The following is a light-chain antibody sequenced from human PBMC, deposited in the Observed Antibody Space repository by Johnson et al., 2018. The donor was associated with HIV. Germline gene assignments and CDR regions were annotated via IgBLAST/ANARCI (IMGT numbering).Light chain of an antibody. V-gene: IGLV1-51*02. CDR3: GTWDSRLRAGV. J-gene: IGLJ1*01. CDR1: SSNIGNNY. CDR2: ENN. Sequence: QSVLTQPPSVSAAPGQKVTISCSGSSSNIGNNYVSWYQQLPGTAPKLLIYENNKRPSGIPDRFSGSKSGTSATLGITGLQTGDEADYYCGTWDSRLRAGVCGTGTMVTVL.